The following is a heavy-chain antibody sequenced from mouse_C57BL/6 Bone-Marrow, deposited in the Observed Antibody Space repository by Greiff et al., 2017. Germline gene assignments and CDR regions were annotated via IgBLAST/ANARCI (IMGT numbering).Heavy chain of an antibody. Sequence: EVQLVESGGGLVKPGGSLKLSCAASGFTFSDYGMHWVRQAPEKGLEWVAYISSGSSTNYYADTVKGRFTISRDNAKNTLLLQMTSLRSEDTAMYYCARGLYYAMDYWGQGTSVTVSS. CDR3: ARGLYYAMDY. J-gene: IGHJ4*01. CDR1: GFTFSDYG. CDR2: ISSGSSTN. V-gene: IGHV5-17*01.